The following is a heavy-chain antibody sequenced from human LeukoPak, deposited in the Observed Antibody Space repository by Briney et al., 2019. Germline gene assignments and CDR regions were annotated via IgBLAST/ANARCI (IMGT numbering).Heavy chain of an antibody. D-gene: IGHD3-3*01. J-gene: IGHJ4*02. CDR1: GFTFSSYG. Sequence: GGSLRLSCAASGFTFSSYGMHWVRQAPGKGLEWVAVIWYDGSNKYYADSVKGRFTISRDNSKNTLYLQMNSLRAEDTAVYYCARDIWDRDYCYFDHWGQGTLVTVFS. CDR3: ARDIWDRDYCYFDH. V-gene: IGHV3-33*01. CDR2: IWYDGSNK.